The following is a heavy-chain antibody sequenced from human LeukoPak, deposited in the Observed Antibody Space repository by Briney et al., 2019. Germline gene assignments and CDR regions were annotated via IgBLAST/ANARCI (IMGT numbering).Heavy chain of an antibody. CDR1: GGSISSHY. CDR3: ARHFRPVQLRGLNWFDP. J-gene: IGHJ5*02. CDR2: IYYGGST. D-gene: IGHD4-17*01. Sequence: SETLSLTCTVSGGSISSHYWSWIRQPPGMGLEWIGYIYYGGSTNYNPSLKSRVTISVDTSKKQFSLKLSSVTAADTAVYYCARHFRPVQLRGLNWFDPWGQGTLVTVSS. V-gene: IGHV4-59*08.